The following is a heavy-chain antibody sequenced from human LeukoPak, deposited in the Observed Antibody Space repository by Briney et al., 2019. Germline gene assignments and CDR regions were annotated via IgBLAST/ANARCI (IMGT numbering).Heavy chain of an antibody. V-gene: IGHV1-2*02. D-gene: IGHD3-22*01. CDR1: GYTFTGYY. J-gene: IGHJ4*02. CDR2: INPNSGGT. CDR3: ASGYYDSSGSRTADVFDY. Sequence: ASVKVSCKASGYTFTGYYTHWVRQAPGQGLEWMGWINPNSGGTNYAQKFQGRVTMTRDTSTSTAYMELSRLRSDDTAVYYCASGYYDSSGSRTADVFDYWGQGTLVTVSS.